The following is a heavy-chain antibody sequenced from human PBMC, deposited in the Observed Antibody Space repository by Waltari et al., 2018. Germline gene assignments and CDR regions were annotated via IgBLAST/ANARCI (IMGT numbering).Heavy chain of an antibody. D-gene: IGHD6-13*01. V-gene: IGHV4-59*01. CDR1: GGSISSYY. Sequence: QVQLQESGTGLVKPSETLSLTCTVSGGSISSYYWSWIRQPPGKGLEWIGYIYYSGSTNYNPSLKSRVTISVDTSKNQCSLKLSSVTAADTAVYYCARGYSSSWYYFDYWGQGTLVTVSS. CDR2: IYYSGST. J-gene: IGHJ4*02. CDR3: ARGYSSSWYYFDY.